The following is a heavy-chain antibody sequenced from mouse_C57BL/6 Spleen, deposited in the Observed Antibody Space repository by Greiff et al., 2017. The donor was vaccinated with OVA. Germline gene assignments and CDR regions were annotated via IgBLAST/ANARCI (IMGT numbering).Heavy chain of an antibody. CDR2: INPSSGYT. CDR1: GYTFTSYW. V-gene: IGHV1-7*01. CDR3: ANYGSSYAYYFDY. J-gene: IGHJ2*01. Sequence: QVQLQQSGAELAKPGASVTLSCKASGYTFTSYWMHWVKQRPGQGLEWIGYINPSSGYTKYNQKFKDKATLTADKSSSTAYMQLSSLTYEDSAVYYCANYGSSYAYYFDYWGQGTTLTVSS. D-gene: IGHD1-1*01.